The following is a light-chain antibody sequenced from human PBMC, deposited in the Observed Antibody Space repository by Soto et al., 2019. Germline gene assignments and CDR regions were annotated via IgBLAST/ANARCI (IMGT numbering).Light chain of an antibody. J-gene: IGKJ2*01. Sequence: EIVLTQSPATLSLSPGDRATLSCRASQSVGSYLAWYQQKPGQAPRLLIYDASNRATGIPARFSGSGSATDFTLTISSLEPDDVAVYYCQQRSNWPRTFGQGTKLEIK. CDR3: QQRSNWPRT. CDR2: DAS. CDR1: QSVGSY. V-gene: IGKV3-11*01.